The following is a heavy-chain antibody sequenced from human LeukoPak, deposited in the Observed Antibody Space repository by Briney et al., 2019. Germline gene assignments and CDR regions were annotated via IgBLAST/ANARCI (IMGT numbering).Heavy chain of an antibody. CDR2: IYSTGGT. D-gene: IGHD6-13*01. CDR3: ARARGRIAAAG. CDR1: GASY. J-gene: IGHJ4*02. Sequence: SETLSLTCTVSGASYWGWVRQSPEMGLEWIGSIYSTGGTYYNPSLKSRLTISLDTSKRQFSLKMTSMTAADTAVYYCARARGRIAAAGWGKGTLVTVSS. V-gene: IGHV4-39*07.